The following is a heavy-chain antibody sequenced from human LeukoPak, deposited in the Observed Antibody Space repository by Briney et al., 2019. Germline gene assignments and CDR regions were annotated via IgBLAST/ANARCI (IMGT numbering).Heavy chain of an antibody. CDR3: ARSYTSSRYYPSDY. CDR2: IKQDGSEK. V-gene: IGHV3-7*01. Sequence: GGSLRLSCAASGFTFSGFWMTWFRQAPGKGLEWVAIIKQDGSEKYYVDSVKGRFTISRDNAENSLYLQMNGLRAEDAALYYCARSYTSSRYYPSDYWGQGTLVTVSS. D-gene: IGHD1-26*01. CDR1: GFTFSGFW. J-gene: IGHJ4*02.